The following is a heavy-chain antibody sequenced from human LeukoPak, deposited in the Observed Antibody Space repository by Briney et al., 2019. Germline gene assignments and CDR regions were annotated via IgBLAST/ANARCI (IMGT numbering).Heavy chain of an antibody. Sequence: SQTLSLTCAISGDSVSSDSPAWNWVRQSPSRGLEWLGRTYYRSKWYNNYAVSVKSRVTINPDTSKNQFSLQLNSVTPEDTAVYYCAIGDVGLDYCYQGTLVTVSS. D-gene: IGHD1-26*01. CDR3: AIGDVGLDY. V-gene: IGHV6-1*01. CDR1: GDSVSSDSPA. CDR2: TYYRSKWYN. J-gene: IGHJ4*02.